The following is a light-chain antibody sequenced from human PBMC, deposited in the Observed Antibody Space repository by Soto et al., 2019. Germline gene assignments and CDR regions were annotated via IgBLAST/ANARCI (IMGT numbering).Light chain of an antibody. V-gene: IGKV3-20*01. Sequence: EVVLTQSPVTLSLSPGERATLSCRASQSVSSSYLAWYQQKPGQAPRLLIYGASSGATGIPDRFSGSGSGTDFTLTISRLEPEDFAIYYCQQYGGVPYTFGQGTKVDIK. CDR2: GAS. CDR3: QQYGGVPYT. CDR1: QSVSSSY. J-gene: IGKJ2*01.